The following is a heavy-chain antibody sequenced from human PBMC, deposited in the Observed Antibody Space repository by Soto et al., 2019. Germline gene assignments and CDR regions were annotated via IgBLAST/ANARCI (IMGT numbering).Heavy chain of an antibody. V-gene: IGHV4-4*07. Sequence: PSETLSLTCTVSGGSISSYYWSWIRQPAGKGLEWIGRIYTSGSTNYNPDTSKNQFSLQLKSVTPDDTAVYYCARGRAAGRGDWLDPWGQGTQVTVSS. D-gene: IGHD6-13*01. CDR1: GGSISSYY. CDR2: IYTSGST. CDR3: ARGRAAGRGDWLDP. J-gene: IGHJ5*02.